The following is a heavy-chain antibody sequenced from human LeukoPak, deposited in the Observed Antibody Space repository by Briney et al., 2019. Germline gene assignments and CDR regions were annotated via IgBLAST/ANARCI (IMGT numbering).Heavy chain of an antibody. CDR1: GFTFSSYA. CDR2: LSGSGGST. V-gene: IGHV3-23*01. CDR3: AKDASRAAAPDP. J-gene: IGHJ5*02. Sequence: GGSLRLSCAASGFTFSSYALSWSGRAPGKGREGVSALSGSGGSTYYADSVKGRFTISRDNSKNTLYLQMNSLRAEDTAVYYCAKDASRAAAPDPWGQGTLVTVSS. D-gene: IGHD6-13*01.